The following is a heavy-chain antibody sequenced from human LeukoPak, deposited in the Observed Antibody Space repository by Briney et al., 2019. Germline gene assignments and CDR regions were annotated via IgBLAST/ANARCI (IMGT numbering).Heavy chain of an antibody. Sequence: SETLPLTCTVSGGSISSGGYYWSWIRQHPGKGLEWIGYIYYSGSTYYDPSLKSRVTISVDTSKNQFSLKLSSVTAADTAVYYCARAYCSGGSCYMDYWGQGTLVTVSS. CDR3: ARAYCSGGSCYMDY. CDR2: IYYSGST. CDR1: GGSISSGGYY. D-gene: IGHD2-15*01. V-gene: IGHV4-31*03. J-gene: IGHJ4*02.